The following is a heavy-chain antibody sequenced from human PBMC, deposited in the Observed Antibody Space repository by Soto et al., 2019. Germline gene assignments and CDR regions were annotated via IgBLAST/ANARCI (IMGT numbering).Heavy chain of an antibody. Sequence: GASVQVSCKASAYTFTSYGISWVRQAPGQGLEWMGWISAYNGNTNYAQKLQGRVTMSKATSTSTAYMELRSLRSDDTAVYYCARGLLWFGTPTDDWGHVTLLTVSS. CDR1: AYTFTSYG. CDR3: ARGLLWFGTPTDD. V-gene: IGHV1-18*01. CDR2: ISAYNGNT. D-gene: IGHD3-10*01. J-gene: IGHJ4*01.